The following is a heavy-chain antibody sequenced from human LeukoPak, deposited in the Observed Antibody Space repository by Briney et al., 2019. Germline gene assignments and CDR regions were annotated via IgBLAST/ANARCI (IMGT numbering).Heavy chain of an antibody. J-gene: IGHJ6*03. CDR3: AREDRYSYGYGYYHYYMEV. V-gene: IGHV4-61*09. CDR1: GYSISSGYY. Sequence: SETLSLTCTVSGYSISSGYYWSWIRQPAGKGLEWIGHIYTSGSTNYNPSLKSRVTISVDTSKNQFSLKVSSVTAADTAVYHCAREDRYSYGYGYYHYYMEVWGKGTTVTISS. CDR2: IYTSGST. D-gene: IGHD5-18*01.